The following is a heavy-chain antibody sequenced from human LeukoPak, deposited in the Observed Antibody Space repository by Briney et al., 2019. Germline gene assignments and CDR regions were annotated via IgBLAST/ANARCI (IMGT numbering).Heavy chain of an antibody. CDR1: GFTFSSYS. CDR3: ARDLVYYYDSSGYYEPRPYYFDY. CDR2: ISSSSSYI. Sequence: GGSLRLSCAASGFTFSSYSMNWVRQAPGKGLECVSSISSSSSYIYYADSVKGRFTISRDNTKNSLYLQMNSLRAEDTAVYYCARDLVYYYDSSGYYEPRPYYFDYWGQGTLVTVSS. D-gene: IGHD3-22*01. V-gene: IGHV3-21*01. J-gene: IGHJ4*02.